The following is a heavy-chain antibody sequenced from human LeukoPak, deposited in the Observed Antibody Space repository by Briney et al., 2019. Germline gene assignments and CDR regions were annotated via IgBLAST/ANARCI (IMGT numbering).Heavy chain of an antibody. CDR2: IYNTGRT. V-gene: IGHV4-59*08. Sequence: KPSETLSLTFSVSGGSITNYYWSRIRQSPGKGLEWIGFIYNTGRTNYNPSLQSRVTMSIDTSKNQFSLKLSSVAAADTAVYYCARQGELAIDYWGQGTLVTVSS. CDR3: ARQGELAIDY. CDR1: GGSITNYY. J-gene: IGHJ4*02. D-gene: IGHD1-26*01.